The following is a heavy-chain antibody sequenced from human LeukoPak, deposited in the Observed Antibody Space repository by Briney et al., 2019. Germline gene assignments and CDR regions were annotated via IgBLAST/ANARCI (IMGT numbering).Heavy chain of an antibody. CDR3: AHSQGGYTGYENWFDP. Sequence: SGPTLVNPTQTLTLTCTFSGFSLSTRGVGVGWIRQPPGKALEWLALIYWNDDNRYSLSLKSRLTITKDTSKNQVVLTMTNMDPVDTATYYCAHSQGGYTGYENWFDPWGQGTLVTVSS. V-gene: IGHV2-5*01. CDR2: IYWNDDN. D-gene: IGHD5-12*01. CDR1: GFSLSTRGVG. J-gene: IGHJ5*02.